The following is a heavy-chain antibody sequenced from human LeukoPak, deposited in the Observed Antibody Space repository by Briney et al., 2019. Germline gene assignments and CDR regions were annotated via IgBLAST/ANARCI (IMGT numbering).Heavy chain of an antibody. CDR2: INSDGSST. J-gene: IGHJ4*02. Sequence: PGGSLRLSCAASGNYWMHWVRQAPGKGLVWVSRINSDGSSTSYADSVKGRFTISRDNAKNTLYLQMNSLRAEDTAVYYCARDFLFGGQGTLVTVSS. CDR3: ARDFLF. V-gene: IGHV3-74*01. CDR1: GNYW.